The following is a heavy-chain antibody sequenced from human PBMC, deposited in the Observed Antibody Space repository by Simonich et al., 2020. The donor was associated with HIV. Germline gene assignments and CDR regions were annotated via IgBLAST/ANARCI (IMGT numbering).Heavy chain of an antibody. V-gene: IGHV1-69-2*01. D-gene: IGHD6-13*01. CDR2: VDPEDGET. Sequence: EVQLVQSGAEVKKPGATVKISCKVSGYTFTDYYMHWVQQAPGKGLEWMGLVDPEDGETIYAEKFQGRVTITADTSTDTAYMELSSLRSEDTAVYYCRAASIAAAAVGYYYYGMDVWGQGTTVTVSS. CDR1: GYTFTDYY. J-gene: IGHJ6*02. CDR3: RAASIAAAAVGYYYYGMDV.